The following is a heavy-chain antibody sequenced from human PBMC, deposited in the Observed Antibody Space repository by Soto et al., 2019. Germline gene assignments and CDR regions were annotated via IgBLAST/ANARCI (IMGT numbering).Heavy chain of an antibody. CDR2: IYYTGNT. CDR3: GRGHRGGGIWFREIVGGDYGLDV. Sequence: QVQLQESGPGLVKPSETLSLTCSISEGSISTYYWTWIRQSPGKGLEWIGYIYYTGNTKYNPSLPSRVTLSVGSAKDPFLPDLRAGAAADTGVYYCGRGHRGGGIWFREIVGGDYGLDVWGRGTTVTVSS. D-gene: IGHD3-10*01. CDR1: EGSISTYY. V-gene: IGHV4-59*01. J-gene: IGHJ6*02.